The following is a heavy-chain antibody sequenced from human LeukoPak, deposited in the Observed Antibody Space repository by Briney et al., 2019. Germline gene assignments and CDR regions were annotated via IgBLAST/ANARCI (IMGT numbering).Heavy chain of an antibody. V-gene: IGHV3-7*01. D-gene: IGHD3-10*01. CDR1: GFTFSSYW. CDR2: IKQDGSEK. Sequence: GGSLRLSCAASGFTFSSYWMSWVRQAPGKGLEWVANIKQDGSEKYYVDSLKGRFTISRDNAKNSLYLQMNSLRAEDTAMYFCVRDVGAVRGEVYFDYWGQGTLVTVSS. J-gene: IGHJ4*02. CDR3: VRDVGAVRGEVYFDY.